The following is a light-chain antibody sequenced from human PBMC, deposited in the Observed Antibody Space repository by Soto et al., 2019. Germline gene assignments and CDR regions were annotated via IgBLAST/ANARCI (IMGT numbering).Light chain of an antibody. V-gene: IGLV1-40*01. CDR1: SSNIGAGYD. CDR3: QSYDSSLSGFYV. J-gene: IGLJ1*01. CDR2: SNS. Sequence: QSVLTQPPSVSGAPGQRVTISCTGSSSNIGAGYDVHWYQQLPGTAPKLLIYSNSNRPSGVPDRFSGSKSGTSASLAITGLQAEGEADYYCQSYDSSLSGFYVFGTGTKLTV.